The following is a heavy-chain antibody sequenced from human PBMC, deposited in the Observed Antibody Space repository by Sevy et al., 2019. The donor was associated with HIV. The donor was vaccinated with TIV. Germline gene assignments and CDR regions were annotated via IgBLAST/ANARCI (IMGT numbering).Heavy chain of an antibody. D-gene: IGHD6-19*01. Sequence: SETLSLTCTVSGGSISISSYYWGWIRQPSGNGLEWIGSFYYCESTYYNPSLKSRVTISVDTSKNQFSLKLSSVTAADTAVYYCARAFRAVAGSYYFDYWGQGTLVTVSS. V-gene: IGHV4-39*01. J-gene: IGHJ4*02. CDR3: ARAFRAVAGSYYFDY. CDR2: FYYCEST. CDR1: GGSISISSYY.